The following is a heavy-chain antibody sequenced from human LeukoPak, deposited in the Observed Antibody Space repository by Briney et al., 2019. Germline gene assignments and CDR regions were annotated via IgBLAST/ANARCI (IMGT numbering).Heavy chain of an antibody. CDR3: ARDRPDYGDYVLLD. CDR1: GGTFSIYA. Sequence: ASVKVSCKATGGTFSIYAISWVRQAPGQGLEWMGGIIPIFGTANYAQKFQGRVTITTDESTSTAYMELSSLRSEDTAVYYCARDRPDYGDYVLLDWGQGTLVTVSS. CDR2: IIPIFGTA. D-gene: IGHD4-17*01. V-gene: IGHV1-69*05. J-gene: IGHJ4*02.